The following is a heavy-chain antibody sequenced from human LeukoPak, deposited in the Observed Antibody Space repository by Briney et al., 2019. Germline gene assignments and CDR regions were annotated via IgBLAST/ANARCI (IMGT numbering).Heavy chain of an antibody. J-gene: IGHJ4*02. CDR1: VFTFSDVW. D-gene: IGHD1-14*01. Sequence: GGSLRLSCAPSVFTFSDVWMTWGRQAPGEGRGWVGRIKSKTEGGTTDYTAPVKGRFTISRDDSEHTLYLQMSTLKTEDTAVYYCTTDISAVLYWGQGTLVTVSS. CDR2: IKSKTEGGTT. CDR3: TTDISAVLY. V-gene: IGHV3-15*01.